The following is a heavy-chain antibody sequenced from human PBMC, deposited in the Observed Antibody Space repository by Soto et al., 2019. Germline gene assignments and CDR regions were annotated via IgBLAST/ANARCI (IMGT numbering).Heavy chain of an antibody. CDR2: IYHSGST. V-gene: IGHV4-39*07. D-gene: IGHD1-26*01. CDR3: ARGGYSGIYYYYGLDV. CDR1: GGSISSSIYF. Sequence: SETLSLTCSVSGGSISSSIYFWGWVRQPPGKGLEWIGEIYHSGSTNYNPSLKSRVTISIDTSKNQFSLKLSSVTAADTALYYCARGGYSGIYYYYGLDVWGQGTTVTVSS. J-gene: IGHJ6*02.